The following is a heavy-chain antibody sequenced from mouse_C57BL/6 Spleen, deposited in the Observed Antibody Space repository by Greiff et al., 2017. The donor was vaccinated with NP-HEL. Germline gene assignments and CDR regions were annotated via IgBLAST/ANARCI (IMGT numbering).Heavy chain of an antibody. CDR3: ARSPPSNSYAMDY. CDR1: GFTFTDYY. J-gene: IGHJ4*01. CDR2: IRNKANGYTT. Sequence: EVMLVESGGGLVQPGGSLSLSCAASGFTFTDYYMSWVRQPPGKALEWLGFIRNKANGYTTEYSASVKGRFTISRDNSQSILYLQMNALRAEDSATYYCARSPPSNSYAMDYWGQGTSVTVSS. V-gene: IGHV7-3*01. D-gene: IGHD2-5*01.